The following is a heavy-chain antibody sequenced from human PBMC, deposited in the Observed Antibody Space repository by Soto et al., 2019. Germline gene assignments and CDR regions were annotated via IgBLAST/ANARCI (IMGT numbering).Heavy chain of an antibody. Sequence: SETLSLTCTVSGGSISSYYWSWIRQPPGKGLEWIGYIYYSGSTNYNPSLKSRVTISVDTSKNQFSLKLSSVTAADTAVYYCARVTLAARPDYYYMDVWGKGTTVTVSS. D-gene: IGHD6-6*01. CDR3: ARVTLAARPDYYYMDV. CDR2: IYYSGST. V-gene: IGHV4-59*01. CDR1: GGSISSYY. J-gene: IGHJ6*03.